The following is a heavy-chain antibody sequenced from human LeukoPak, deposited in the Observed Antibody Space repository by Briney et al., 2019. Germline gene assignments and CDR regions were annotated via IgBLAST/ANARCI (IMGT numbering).Heavy chain of an antibody. J-gene: IGHJ6*03. CDR3: AKDYYGSEYYYYMDV. V-gene: IGHV3-9*01. CDR1: GFTFDDYA. CDR2: ISWNSGSI. D-gene: IGHD3-10*01. Sequence: GGSLRLSCGPSGFTFDDYAMHWVRQAPGKGLEWVSGISWNSGSIGYADSVKGRFTISRDNAKNSLYLQMNSLRAEDTALYYCAKDYYGSEYYYYMDVWGKGTTVTVSS.